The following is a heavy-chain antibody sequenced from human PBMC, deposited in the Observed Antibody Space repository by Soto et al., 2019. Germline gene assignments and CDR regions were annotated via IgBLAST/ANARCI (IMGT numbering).Heavy chain of an antibody. Sequence: EVQLVESGGDLVQPGRSLRLSCAASGFTFADYAMHWVRLAPGQGLEWVSGISWNRGDIYYAASVKGRFTISRDTAKKSLYLQMNSLRPDYTAMYYCAKDAIHVLLGYTYGAGGMDVWGQGTTVTVSS. CDR3: AKDAIHVLLGYTYGAGGMDV. J-gene: IGHJ6*02. CDR2: ISWNRGDI. CDR1: GFTFADYA. D-gene: IGHD5-18*01. V-gene: IGHV3-9*01.